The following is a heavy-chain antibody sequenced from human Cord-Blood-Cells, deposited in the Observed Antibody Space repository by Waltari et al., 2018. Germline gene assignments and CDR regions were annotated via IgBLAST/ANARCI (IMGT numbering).Heavy chain of an antibody. Sequence: QVQLVESGGGVVQPGRSLRLSCAASGFTFSSYAMHWVRQAPGKGLEWVAVRSYDGSNKYYADSVKGRFTISIDNSKNTLYLQMTSLRAEDTAVYYCARDKGIDYWGQGTLVTVSS. CDR1: GFTFSSYA. J-gene: IGHJ4*02. CDR2: RSYDGSNK. CDR3: ARDKGIDY. V-gene: IGHV3-30*04.